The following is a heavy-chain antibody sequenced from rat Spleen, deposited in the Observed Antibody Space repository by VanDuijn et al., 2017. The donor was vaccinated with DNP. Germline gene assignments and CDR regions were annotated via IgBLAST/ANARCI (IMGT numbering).Heavy chain of an antibody. CDR3: ARHVLPLRVWDY. D-gene: IGHD1-4*01. J-gene: IGHJ2*01. V-gene: IGHV5-22*01. CDR1: GFTFSDYY. CDR2: ISYDGGST. Sequence: EVQVVESGGGLVQPGRSLKLSCAASGFTFSDYYMAWVRQAPTKGLEWVAYISYDGGSTYGDSVKGRFTISRDDGESTLYLQMNSLRSEDMATYYCARHVLPLRVWDYWGQGVMVTVSS.